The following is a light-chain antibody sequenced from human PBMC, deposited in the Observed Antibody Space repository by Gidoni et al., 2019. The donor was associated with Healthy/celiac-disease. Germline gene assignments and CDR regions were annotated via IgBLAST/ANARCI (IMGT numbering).Light chain of an antibody. CDR2: GTS. V-gene: IGKV3-15*01. CDR3: QRYMNWPPGT. J-gene: IGKJ1*01. CDR1: QSVSSN. Sequence: EIVMTQSPATRSVSPGERAPLSYRASQSVSSNLAGYQQTPGQSPRLLIYGTSTRATGIPALFSGSGSVTEFTLTIRGLQSVHFAVYICQRYMNWPPGTFGHGTKVEIK.